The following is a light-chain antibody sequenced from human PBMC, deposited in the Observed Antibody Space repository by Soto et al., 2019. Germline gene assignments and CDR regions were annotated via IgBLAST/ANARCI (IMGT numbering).Light chain of an antibody. V-gene: IGKV1-39*01. CDR2: AAS. Sequence: DIQMTQSPSSLSASVGDRVTITCRASQSISSYLNWYQQRPGKAPKLLIYAASSLQSGVPSRFSGSGSGTDFTLSISSLQPEDFATYYCQQSHSRPYTFGQGTKVEIK. CDR3: QQSHSRPYT. CDR1: QSISSY. J-gene: IGKJ2*01.